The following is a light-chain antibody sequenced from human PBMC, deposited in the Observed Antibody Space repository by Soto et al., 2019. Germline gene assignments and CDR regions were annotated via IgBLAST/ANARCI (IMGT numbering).Light chain of an antibody. CDR1: QSVSSY. V-gene: IGKV3-11*01. CDR3: QQRSNRIT. Sequence: EIELTQSPATLSLSPGERATLSCRASQSVSSYLAWYQQKPGQAPRLLIYDASNRATGIPARFSGSGSGTDFTLTISSLEPEDFAVYYCQQRSNRITFGQGTRLEIK. J-gene: IGKJ5*01. CDR2: DAS.